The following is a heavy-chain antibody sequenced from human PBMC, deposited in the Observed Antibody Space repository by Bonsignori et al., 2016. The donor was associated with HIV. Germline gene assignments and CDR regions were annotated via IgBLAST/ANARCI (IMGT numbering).Heavy chain of an antibody. CDR1: GFTFSSYG. CDR2: IRYDGSNK. Sequence: GGSLRLSCAASGFTFSSYGMHWVRQAPGKGLEWVAFIRYDGSNKYYADSVKGRFTISRDNSKNTLYLQMNSLRAEDTAVYYCAKDGRIVGAYAEYFQHWGQGTLVTVSS. J-gene: IGHJ1*01. D-gene: IGHD1-26*01. V-gene: IGHV3-30*02. CDR3: AKDGRIVGAYAEYFQH.